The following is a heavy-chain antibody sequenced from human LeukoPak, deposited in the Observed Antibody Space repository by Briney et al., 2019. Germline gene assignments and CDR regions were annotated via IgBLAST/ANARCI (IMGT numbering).Heavy chain of an antibody. CDR2: IYYSGST. V-gene: IGHV4-59*08. D-gene: IGHD1-1*01. J-gene: IGHJ6*03. Sequence: PSETLSLTCTVSGGSISSYYWSWIRQPPGKGLEWSGYIYYSGSTNYNPSLKSRVTISVDTSKNQFSLKLSSVTAADTAVYYCATKGTTGTTSYYYYYMDVRGKGTTVTVSS. CDR3: ATKGTTGTTSYYYYYMDV. CDR1: GGSISSYY.